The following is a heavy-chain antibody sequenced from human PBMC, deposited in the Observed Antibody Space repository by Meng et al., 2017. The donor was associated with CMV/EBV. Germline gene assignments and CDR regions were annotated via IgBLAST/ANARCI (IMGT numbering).Heavy chain of an antibody. Sequence: GGSLRLSCAASGFTFSNYWMHWVRQAPGKGLVWVSRINSDGSSTSYADSVKGRFTISRDNAKNTLYLQMNSLRAEDTAVYYCARSGVTYCSSTSCLGGMDVWGQGTTVTVSS. D-gene: IGHD2-2*01. CDR1: GFTFSNYW. CDR2: INSDGSST. V-gene: IGHV3-74*01. J-gene: IGHJ6*02. CDR3: ARSGVTYCSSTSCLGGMDV.